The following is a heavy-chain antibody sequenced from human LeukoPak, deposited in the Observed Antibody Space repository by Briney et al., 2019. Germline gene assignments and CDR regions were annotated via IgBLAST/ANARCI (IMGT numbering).Heavy chain of an antibody. CDR1: GFTFSTYA. CDR3: ARAPFYYDSSGYPYFDG. V-gene: IGHV3-23*01. J-gene: IGHJ4*02. CDR2: ISGSGGST. Sequence: PGGSLRLSCAASGFTFSTYAMNWVRQAPGKGLEWVSGISGSGGSTYYADSVKGRFTISRDNSKNTLYLQMNSLRAEDTALYYCARAPFYYDSSGYPYFDGWGQGTLVTVSS. D-gene: IGHD3-22*01.